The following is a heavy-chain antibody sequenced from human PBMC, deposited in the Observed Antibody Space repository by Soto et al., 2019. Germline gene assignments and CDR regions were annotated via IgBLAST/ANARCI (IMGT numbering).Heavy chain of an antibody. CDR2: ISGSGGST. CDR1: GFTFSSYA. CDR3: AKVALSPMRRVGWFDP. Sequence: EVQLLESGGGLVQPGGSLRLSCAASGFTFSSYAMSWVRQAPGKGLEWVSAISGSGGSTYYADSVKGRFTISRDNSKNTLYLQMNRLRAEDTAVYYCAKVALSPMRRVGWFDPWGQGTMVTVSS. J-gene: IGHJ5*02. V-gene: IGHV3-23*01.